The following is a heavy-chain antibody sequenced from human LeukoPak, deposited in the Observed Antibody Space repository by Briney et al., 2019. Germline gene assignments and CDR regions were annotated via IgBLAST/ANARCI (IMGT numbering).Heavy chain of an antibody. CDR2: IYYRSKWYN. CDR3: ARVSVDNNGWYANWSDP. CDR1: GDSVSTNSAA. Sequence: SQTLSLTCAISGDSVSTNSAAWNWIRQSPSRGLEWLGRIYYRSKWYNDYAVSVKGRITINPDTSKNQFSLQLNSVTPEDTAVYYCARVSVDNNGWYANWSDPWGQGTLVTVSS. V-gene: IGHV6-1*01. D-gene: IGHD6-19*01. J-gene: IGHJ5*02.